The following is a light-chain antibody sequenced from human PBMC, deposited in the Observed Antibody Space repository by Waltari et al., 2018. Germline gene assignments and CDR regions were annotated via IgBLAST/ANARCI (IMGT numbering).Light chain of an antibody. CDR2: RNN. CDR1: SNNVGNQG. CDR3: SAWDSSLSAHV. J-gene: IGLJ1*01. Sequence: QAGLTQPPSVSKGLRQTATLTCTGDSNNVGNQGAAWLQQHQGHPPKLLSYRNNNRPSGIAERFSASRSGNTASLTITGLQPEDEADYYNSAWDSSLSAHVFGTGTKVTVL. V-gene: IGLV10-54*04.